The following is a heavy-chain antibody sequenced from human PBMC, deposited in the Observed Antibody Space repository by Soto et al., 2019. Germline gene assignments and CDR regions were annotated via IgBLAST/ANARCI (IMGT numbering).Heavy chain of an antibody. J-gene: IGHJ4*02. D-gene: IGHD6-13*01. CDR3: GRGGFSTNWRFDY. Sequence: QVQLVESGGGVVQPGRSLRLSCAASGFTFSDYAMHWVRQAPGKGLEWVASIWFDGATKYYADSVKGRFTISRDNSKNTVYLQMNSLRAEDSALYHCGRGGFSTNWRFDYWGQGTLVAVPS. CDR2: IWFDGATK. CDR1: GFTFSDYA. V-gene: IGHV3-33*01.